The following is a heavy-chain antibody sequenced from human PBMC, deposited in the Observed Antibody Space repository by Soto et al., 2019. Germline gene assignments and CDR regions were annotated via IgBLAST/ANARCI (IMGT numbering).Heavy chain of an antibody. Sequence: SETLSLTCTVSGGSISSSSYYWGWIRQPPGKGLEWIGSIYYSGSTYYNPSLKSRVTISVDTSKNQFSLKLSSVTAADTAVYYCARREFDYGDYFDYWGQGTLVTVSS. J-gene: IGHJ4*02. CDR3: ARREFDYGDYFDY. V-gene: IGHV4-39*01. CDR2: IYYSGST. CDR1: GGSISSSSYY. D-gene: IGHD4-17*01.